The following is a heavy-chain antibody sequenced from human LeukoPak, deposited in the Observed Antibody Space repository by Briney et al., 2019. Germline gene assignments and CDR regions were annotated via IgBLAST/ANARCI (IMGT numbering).Heavy chain of an antibody. CDR1: GGSISSYY. V-gene: IGHV4-59*01. D-gene: IGHD3-9*01. CDR2: IYYSVST. CDR3: ARVTGYMIEDYFDY. J-gene: IGHJ4*02. Sequence: TSETLSLTCTVSGGSISSYYWSGIRQPPGKGVEWIVYIYYSVSTNYNPSLKSRVTISVDTSKNQFPLKLRSVNAADTAVYYCARVTGYMIEDYFDYWGQGILVTVSS.